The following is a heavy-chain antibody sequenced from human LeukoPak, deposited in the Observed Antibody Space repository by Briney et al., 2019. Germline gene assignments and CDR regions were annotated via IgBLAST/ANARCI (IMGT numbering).Heavy chain of an antibody. Sequence: KASETLSLTCTVSGGSISRSSYYWVWIRQPPGKELEWIGSINYSGNTYYNPSVKRRVTISVDTSKNQFSLKVTSVTAADTALYYCGRSAGFVHFDHWGQGTLVTVSS. D-gene: IGHD3-16*01. V-gene: IGHV4-39*07. J-gene: IGHJ4*02. CDR1: GGSISRSSYY. CDR3: GRSAGFVHFDH. CDR2: INYSGNT.